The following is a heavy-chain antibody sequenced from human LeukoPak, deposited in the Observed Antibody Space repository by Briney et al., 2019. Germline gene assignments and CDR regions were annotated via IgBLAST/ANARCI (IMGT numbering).Heavy chain of an antibody. CDR2: INGDGSST. J-gene: IGHJ6*02. CDR3: ASSGTLLVGIDV. CDR1: GFTFSSYW. D-gene: IGHD6-6*01. V-gene: IGHV3-74*01. Sequence: GSLILSFAAAGFTFSSYWMHWGRQAPGKGLVWVSRINGDGSSTTYADSVKARFTISRDNAKSTLYLQMNSLRAEDTAVYYCASSGTLLVGIDVWGQGTTVTVSS.